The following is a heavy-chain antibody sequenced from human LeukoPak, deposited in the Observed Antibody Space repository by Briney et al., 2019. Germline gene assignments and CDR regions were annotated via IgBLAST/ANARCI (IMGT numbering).Heavy chain of an antibody. CDR2: ISGSGGST. J-gene: IGHJ4*02. D-gene: IGHD3-10*01. Sequence: WGSLRLSCAASGFTFSSYGMSWVRQAPGKGLEWVSAISGSGGSTYYADSVKGRFTISRDNSKNTLYLQMNSLRAEDTAVYYCAKDGGLSGSFDYWGQGTLVTVSS. V-gene: IGHV3-23*01. CDR1: GFTFSSYG. CDR3: AKDGGLSGSFDY.